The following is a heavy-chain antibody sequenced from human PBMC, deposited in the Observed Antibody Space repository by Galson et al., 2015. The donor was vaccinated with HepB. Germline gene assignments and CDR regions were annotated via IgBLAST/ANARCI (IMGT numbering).Heavy chain of an antibody. CDR3: VRDWTGENCGGGTCVSN. D-gene: IGHD2-21*01. J-gene: IGHJ4*02. Sequence: SLRLSCAASGFTFNIYAITWVRQAPGKGLEWVSTVSGSDGTTYYADSVKGRFTISRDNSRDRLYLEMTSLGVDDTAVYYCVRDWTGENCGGGTCVSNWGQGTLVTVSS. CDR1: GFTFNIYA. CDR2: VSGSDGTT. V-gene: IGHV3-23*01.